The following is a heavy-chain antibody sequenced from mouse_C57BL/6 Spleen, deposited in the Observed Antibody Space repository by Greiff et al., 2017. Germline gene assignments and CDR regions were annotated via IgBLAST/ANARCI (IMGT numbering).Heavy chain of an antibody. CDR1: GYTFTSYT. CDR3: ARWGYYGSYYFDY. V-gene: IGHV1-4*01. CDR2: INPSSGYT. D-gene: IGHD1-1*01. J-gene: IGHJ2*01. Sequence: VQLQQSGAELARPGASVKMSCKASGYTFTSYTMHWVKQRPGQGLEWIGYINPSSGYTKYNQKFKDKATLTADKSSSTAYMQLSSLTSEDSAVYYCARWGYYGSYYFDYWGQGTTRTVAS.